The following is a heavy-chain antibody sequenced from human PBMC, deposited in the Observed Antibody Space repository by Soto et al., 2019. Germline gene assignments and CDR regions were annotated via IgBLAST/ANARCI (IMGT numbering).Heavy chain of an antibody. J-gene: IGHJ3*02. Sequence: EMELLESGGDLVQPGGSLRLSCAASGFTFSGYAMTWVRQAPGKGLEYISAISGSGVTTYYADSMKGRFTVSRDNSKNTLYLQMNNLRAEDTAIYSCAKDRDDIGMVDAFQIWGQGTMVTVSS. D-gene: IGHD2-15*01. CDR3: AKDRDDIGMVDAFQI. CDR2: ISGSGVTT. CDR1: GFTFSGYA. V-gene: IGHV3-23*01.